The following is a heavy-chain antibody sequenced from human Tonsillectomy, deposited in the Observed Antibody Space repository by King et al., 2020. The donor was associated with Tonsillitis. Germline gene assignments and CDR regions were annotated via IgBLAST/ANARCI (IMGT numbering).Heavy chain of an antibody. J-gene: IGHJ4*02. V-gene: IGHV3-15*01. Sequence: VQLVESGRGLVKPGGSLRLSCAASGFTFSNAWMSWVRQAPGKGLEWVGRIKSKTDGGTTDYAAPVKGRFTISRDDSKNTLYLQMNSLKTEDTAVYYCTTTYYYDSSGYYWGSPGSFDYWGQGTLVTVSS. CDR1: GFTFSNAW. D-gene: IGHD3-22*01. CDR2: IKSKTDGGTT. CDR3: TTTYYYDSSGYYWGSPGSFDY.